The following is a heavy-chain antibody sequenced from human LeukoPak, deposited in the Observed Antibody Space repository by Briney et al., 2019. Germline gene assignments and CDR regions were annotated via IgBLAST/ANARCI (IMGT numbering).Heavy chain of an antibody. V-gene: IGHV4-61*01. CDR3: ASVDTAMVDAFDI. CDR1: GGFVSSGSYC. J-gene: IGHJ3*02. Sequence: PSESLSLTCTVSGGFVSSGSYCWSWLRQPPGKGLEWFGYIYYSGSTNYNPSPKSRVTISVDTSKNQCSLKLSSVTAADTAVYYCASVDTAMVDAFDIWGQGTMVTVSS. CDR2: IYYSGST. D-gene: IGHD5-18*01.